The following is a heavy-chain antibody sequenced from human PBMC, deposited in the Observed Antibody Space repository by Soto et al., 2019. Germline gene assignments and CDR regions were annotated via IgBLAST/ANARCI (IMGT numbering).Heavy chain of an antibody. D-gene: IGHD1-26*01. Sequence: GESLKISCKGSGYSFTSYWIGWVRQMPGKGLEWMGIIYPGDSDTRYSPSFQGQVTISADKSISTAYLQWSSLKASDTAMYYCARHTNGSGSYSWDYYYYGMDVWGQGTTVTVSS. CDR1: GYSFTSYW. J-gene: IGHJ6*02. CDR3: ARHTNGSGSYSWDYYYYGMDV. CDR2: IYPGDSDT. V-gene: IGHV5-51*01.